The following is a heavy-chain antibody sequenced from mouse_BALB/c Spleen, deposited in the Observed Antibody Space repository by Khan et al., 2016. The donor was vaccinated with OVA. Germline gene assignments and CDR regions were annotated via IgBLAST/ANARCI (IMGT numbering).Heavy chain of an antibody. V-gene: IGHV2-9*02. J-gene: IGHJ2*01. Sequence: QMQLEESGPGLVAPSQCLSISCTVSGFSLTSYGVHWVRQPPGKGLEWLGVICAGGSTTYNSALMSSLSISKDNSKSQVFLKMVSLQADDTAMYYCARLEDIWGQGTTLTVSS. D-gene: IGHD1-3*01. CDR3: ARLEDI. CDR1: GFSLTSYG. CDR2: ICAGGST.